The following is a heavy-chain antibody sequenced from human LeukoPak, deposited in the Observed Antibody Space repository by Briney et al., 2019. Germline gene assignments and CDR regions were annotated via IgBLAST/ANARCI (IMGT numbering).Heavy chain of an antibody. J-gene: IGHJ4*02. D-gene: IGHD4-11*01. CDR1: GYTFTGYY. V-gene: IGHV1-2*02. Sequence: ASVKVSCKASGYTFTGYYMHWVRPAPGQGLEWMGWINPNSGGTNYAQKFQGRVTMTRDTSISTAYMELSRLRSDDTAVYYCARDRDSNYVIYDYWGQGTLVTVSS. CDR2: INPNSGGT. CDR3: ARDRDSNYVIYDY.